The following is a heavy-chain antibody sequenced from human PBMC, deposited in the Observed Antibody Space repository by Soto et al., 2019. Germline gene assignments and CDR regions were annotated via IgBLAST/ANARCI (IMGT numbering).Heavy chain of an antibody. CDR2: ISGSGGST. D-gene: IGHD6-13*01. Sequence: HPWGSLRLSCAASGFTFSSYAMSWVRQAPGKGLEWVSAISGSGGSTHYADSVKGRFTISRDNSKNTLYLQMNSLRAEDTAVYYCAKDGDPYSSSPFDYWGQGTLVTVS. CDR3: AKDGDPYSSSPFDY. CDR1: GFTFSSYA. V-gene: IGHV3-23*01. J-gene: IGHJ4*02.